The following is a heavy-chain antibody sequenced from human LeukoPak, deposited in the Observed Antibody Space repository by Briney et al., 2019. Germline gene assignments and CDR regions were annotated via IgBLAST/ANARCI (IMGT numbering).Heavy chain of an antibody. J-gene: IGHJ4*02. V-gene: IGHV3-7*01. CDR1: GFTFTTYW. CDR3: VKVAKYYYGSETYYFFEH. D-gene: IGHD3-10*01. CDR2: INQDGTEK. Sequence: GGSLRLSCAASGFTFTTYWMAWVRQFPGKGLEWVANINQDGTEKYSVDSVKGRFTISRDNAKNSLYLQMNSLRVEDTAIYYCVKVAKYYYGSETYYFFEHWGQGTPVTVSS.